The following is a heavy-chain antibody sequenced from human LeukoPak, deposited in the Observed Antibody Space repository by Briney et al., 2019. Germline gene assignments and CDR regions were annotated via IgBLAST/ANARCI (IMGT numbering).Heavy chain of an antibody. J-gene: IGHJ4*02. CDR2: INPNSGGT. V-gene: IGHV1-2*02. Sequence: ASVKVSCKASGYTFTCYYMHWVRQAPGQGLEWMGWINPNSGGTNYAQKFQGRVTMTRDTSISTAYMELSRLRSDDTAVYYCARGPRAGMITFGGVIAYFDYWGRGTLVTVSS. CDR3: ARGPRAGMITFGGVIAYFDY. CDR1: GYTFTCYY. D-gene: IGHD3-16*02.